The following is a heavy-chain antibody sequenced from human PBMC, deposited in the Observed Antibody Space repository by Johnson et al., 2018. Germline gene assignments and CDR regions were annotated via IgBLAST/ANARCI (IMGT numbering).Heavy chain of an antibody. CDR2: IRSKANSYAT. Sequence: VQLQESGGGLVQPGGSLKLSCAASGFTFSGSAMHWVRQASGKGLEWVGRIRSKANSYATAYAASVKGRFTISRDDSKNTAYLQMNSLKTEDTAVYYCTTDGSQLSRRYYYYNAMDVWGQGTTVTVSS. CDR1: GFTFSGSA. D-gene: IGHD1-26*01. J-gene: IGHJ6*02. CDR3: TTDGSQLSRRYYYYNAMDV. V-gene: IGHV3-73*02.